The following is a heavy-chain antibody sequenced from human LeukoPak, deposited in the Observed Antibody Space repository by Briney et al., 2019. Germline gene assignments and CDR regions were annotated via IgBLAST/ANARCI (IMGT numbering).Heavy chain of an antibody. CDR2: INHSGST. CDR1: GGSFSGYY. CDR3: AISGSGTYYDEQFDY. D-gene: IGHD3-10*01. V-gene: IGHV4-34*01. J-gene: IGHJ4*02. Sequence: SETLSLTCAVYGGSFSGYYWSWIRQPPGKGLEWIGEINHSGSTNYNPSLKSRVTISVDTSKKQFSLKLNSVTAADTAVYYCAISGSGTYYDEQFDYWGQGTLVTVSS.